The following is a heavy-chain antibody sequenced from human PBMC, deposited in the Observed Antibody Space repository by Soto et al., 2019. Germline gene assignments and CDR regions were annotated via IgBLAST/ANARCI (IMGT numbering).Heavy chain of an antibody. CDR2: ISRSNSYT. Sequence: GGSLRLSCAASGLTFRDYYMSWIREAPGKGLEWVAYISRSNSYTNNADSVKGRFTISRDNAKNSLYLQMNTLRAEDTAVYYCAKPLTTGYYFPFDYWGQGTLVTVSS. CDR3: AKPLTTGYYFPFDY. D-gene: IGHD3-9*01. V-gene: IGHV3-11*03. J-gene: IGHJ4*02. CDR1: GLTFRDYY.